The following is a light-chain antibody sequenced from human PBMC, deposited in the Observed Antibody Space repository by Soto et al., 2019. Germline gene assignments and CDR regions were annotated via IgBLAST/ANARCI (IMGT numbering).Light chain of an antibody. V-gene: IGKV1-33*01. CDR2: DAS. J-gene: IGKJ4*01. CDR1: QDITNY. Sequence: DIQMTQSPSSLPASIGDRVTITCQASQDITNYLNWYQQTPGKAPKLLIYDASSLKAGAPSRFSGSGAGTVFTFTISRLQPEDVAPYCCQQYDSLPLTVGGGTKVDIK. CDR3: QQYDSLPLT.